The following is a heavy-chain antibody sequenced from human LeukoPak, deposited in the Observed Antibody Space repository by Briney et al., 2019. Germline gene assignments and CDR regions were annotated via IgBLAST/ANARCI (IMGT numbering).Heavy chain of an antibody. D-gene: IGHD6-13*01. CDR3: ARDVGYSSSWYEAFDI. V-gene: IGHV3-33*01. CDR1: GFTFSSYG. Sequence: GGSLRLSCAASGFTFSSYGMHWVRQAPGKGLEWVAVIWYDGSNKYYADSVKGRFTISRDNSKNTLYLQMNSLRAEDTAVYYCARDVGYSSSWYEAFDIWGQGTMVTVSS. J-gene: IGHJ3*02. CDR2: IWYDGSNK.